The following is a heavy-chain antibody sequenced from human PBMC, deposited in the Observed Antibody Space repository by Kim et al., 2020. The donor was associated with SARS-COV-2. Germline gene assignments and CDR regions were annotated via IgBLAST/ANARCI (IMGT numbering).Heavy chain of an antibody. CDR3: ARDPSAVGAPTP. Sequence: GGSLRLSCAVSGLTVGDNFMSWVRQAPGKGLEWVSLIYSHGSAHYADSVKGRVTISRDSTKNTVDLQMNSLRVEDTAVYYCARDPSAVGAPTPWGQGTLVSVSS. CDR2: IYSHGSA. J-gene: IGHJ5*02. D-gene: IGHD1-26*01. V-gene: IGHV3-53*01. CDR1: GLTVGDNF.